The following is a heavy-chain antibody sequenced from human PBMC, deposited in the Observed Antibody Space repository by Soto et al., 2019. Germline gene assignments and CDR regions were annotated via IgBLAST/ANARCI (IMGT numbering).Heavy chain of an antibody. Sequence: GGSLRLSCAASGFTFSSYAMSWVRQAPGKGLEWVSAISVSGGSTYYADSVKGRFTISRDNSKNTLYLQMNSLRAEDTAVYYCAKDLSGIAAAGVNWFDPWGQGTLVTVSS. V-gene: IGHV3-23*01. J-gene: IGHJ5*02. CDR2: ISVSGGST. CDR3: AKDLSGIAAAGVNWFDP. D-gene: IGHD6-13*01. CDR1: GFTFSSYA.